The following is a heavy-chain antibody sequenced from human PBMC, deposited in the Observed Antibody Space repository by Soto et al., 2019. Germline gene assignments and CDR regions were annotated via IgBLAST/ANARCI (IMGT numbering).Heavy chain of an antibody. J-gene: IGHJ6*02. CDR2: IYYSGST. V-gene: IGHV4-31*03. Sequence: QVQLQESGPGLVKPSQTLSLTCTVSGGSISSGGYCWSWIRQHPGKGLEWIGYIYYSGSTYYNPSLKSRVTISVDTSKNQFSLKLSSVTAADTAVYYCARGVGGAYYYYYGMDVWGQGTTVTVSS. CDR1: GGSISSGGYC. CDR3: ARGVGGAYYYYYGMDV. D-gene: IGHD3-10*01.